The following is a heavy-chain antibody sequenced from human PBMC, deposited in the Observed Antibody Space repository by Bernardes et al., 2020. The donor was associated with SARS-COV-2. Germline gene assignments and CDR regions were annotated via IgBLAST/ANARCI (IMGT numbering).Heavy chain of an antibody. CDR3: ARDIATTGSWFDP. CDR1: GFIFSTYW. CDR2: IKQDGSEK. Sequence: GGSLRLSCAGSGFIFSTYWMSWVRQAPGKGLEWVASIKQDGSEKYYVDSVKGRFTVSRDNARNSLYMQMNSLRAEDTAVYYCARDIATTGSWFDPWGQGTLVTVSS. J-gene: IGHJ5*02. D-gene: IGHD3-10*01. V-gene: IGHV3-7*01.